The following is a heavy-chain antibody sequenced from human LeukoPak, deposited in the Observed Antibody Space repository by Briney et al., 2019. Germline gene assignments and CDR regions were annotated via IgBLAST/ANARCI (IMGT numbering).Heavy chain of an antibody. CDR3: ARTGDYVDY. J-gene: IGHJ4*02. Sequence: SETLSLTCTVSGASISSYYWSWIRQPPGQGLEWIGYIYYSGSTNYSPSLKSRVTISVDTSKIQFSLKLSSVTTADTAVYYCARTGDYVDYWGQGTLVTVSS. CDR2: IYYSGST. CDR1: GASISSYY. V-gene: IGHV4-59*01.